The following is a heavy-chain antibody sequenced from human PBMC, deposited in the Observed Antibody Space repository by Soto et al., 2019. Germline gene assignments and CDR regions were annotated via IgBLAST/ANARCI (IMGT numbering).Heavy chain of an antibody. D-gene: IGHD6-13*01. CDR2: INPSGGST. V-gene: IGHV1-46*01. Sequence: GAPVKVSCKASGYTFTSYYMHWVRQAPGQGLEWMGIINPSGGSTSYAQKFQGRVTMTRDTSTSRVYMELSSLRSEDTAVYYCARDWYAEDYYYYGMEVWGQGTTVPVSS. J-gene: IGHJ6*02. CDR1: GYTFTSYY. CDR3: ARDWYAEDYYYYGMEV.